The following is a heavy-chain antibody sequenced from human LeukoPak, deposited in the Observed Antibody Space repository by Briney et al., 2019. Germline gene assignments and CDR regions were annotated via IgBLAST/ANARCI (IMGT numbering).Heavy chain of an antibody. CDR2: IGSSSSTI. CDR1: GFTFSSYS. CDR3: ARARYDYVWGSPAD. Sequence: PGGSLRLSCAASGFTFSSYSMNWVRQAPGKGLEWVSYIGSSSSTIYYADSVKGRFTISRDNAKNSLYLQMNSLRAEDTAVYYCARARYDYVWGSPADWGQGTLVTVSS. J-gene: IGHJ4*02. V-gene: IGHV3-48*01. D-gene: IGHD3-16*01.